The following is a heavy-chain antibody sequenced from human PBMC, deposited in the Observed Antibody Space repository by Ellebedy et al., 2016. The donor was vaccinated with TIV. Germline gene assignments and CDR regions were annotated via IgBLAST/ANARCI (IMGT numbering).Heavy chain of an antibody. CDR1: GGSITSNSDY. D-gene: IGHD4-23*01. CDR3: ARQVSNYGGNWKYFDY. V-gene: IGHV4-39*01. Sequence: PSETLSLTCAVSGGSITSNSDYWDWVRQPPGKGLEWIATVHYSGRTYYNPSVKSRVTISIDTSNNEFSVKLRSVSATDTAVYYCARQVSNYGGNWKYFDYWGLGTLVIVSS. J-gene: IGHJ4*02. CDR2: VHYSGRT.